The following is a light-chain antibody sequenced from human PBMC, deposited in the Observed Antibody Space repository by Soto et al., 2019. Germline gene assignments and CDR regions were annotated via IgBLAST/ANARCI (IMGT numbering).Light chain of an antibody. CDR3: GSWYSSLSAYV. J-gene: IGLJ1*01. V-gene: IGLV1-51*01. CDR1: SSNIGGNS. Sequence: QSVLTQPPSASGTLGQRVTISCSGSSSNIGGNSVSWYQQLPGTAPKLLIYDDNKRPSGIPDRFSGSKSGTSATLGITGFHTGDEADYYCGSWYSSLSAYVFGTGTKVTVL. CDR2: DDN.